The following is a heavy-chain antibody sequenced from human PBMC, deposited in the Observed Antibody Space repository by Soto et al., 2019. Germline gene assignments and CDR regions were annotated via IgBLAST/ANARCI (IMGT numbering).Heavy chain of an antibody. V-gene: IGHV4-39*01. CDR2: IYYSGST. Sequence: QLQLQESGPGLVKPSETLSLTCTVSGGSISSSSYYWGWIRQPPGKGLEWIGSIYYSGSTYYNPSLKSRVTISVDTSKNQFSLKLSSVTAADTAVYYCARLWVMGMIVVAHTVKAAFDIWGQGTMVTVSS. CDR3: ARLWVMGMIVVAHTVKAAFDI. D-gene: IGHD3-22*01. CDR1: GGSISSSSYY. J-gene: IGHJ3*02.